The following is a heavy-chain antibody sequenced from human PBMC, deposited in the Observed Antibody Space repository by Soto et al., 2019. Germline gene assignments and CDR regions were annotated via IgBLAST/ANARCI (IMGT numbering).Heavy chain of an antibody. CDR3: AREGKGITFGGVDHDAFDI. CDR1: GGSISSGGYY. Sequence: QVQLQESGPGLVKPSQTLSLTCTVSGGSISSGGYYWSWIRQHPGKGLEWIGYIYYSGSTYYNPSLKSRVTISVDTSKNQFSLKLSSVTAADTAVYYCAREGKGITFGGVDHDAFDIWGQGTMVTVSS. D-gene: IGHD3-16*01. J-gene: IGHJ3*02. CDR2: IYYSGST. V-gene: IGHV4-31*03.